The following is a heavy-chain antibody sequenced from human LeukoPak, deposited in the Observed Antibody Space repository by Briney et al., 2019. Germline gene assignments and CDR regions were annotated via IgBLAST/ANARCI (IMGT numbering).Heavy chain of an antibody. Sequence: PSETLSLTCTVSGGSISSGSYYWSWIRQPAGKGLEWIGRIYTSGSTNYNPSLKSRVTISVDTSKNQFSLKLSSVTAADTAVYYCARATMGNYYYYCYMDVWGKGTTVTVSS. CDR3: ARATMGNYYYYCYMDV. V-gene: IGHV4-61*02. CDR1: GGSISSGSYY. CDR2: IYTSGST. J-gene: IGHJ6*03. D-gene: IGHD3-10*01.